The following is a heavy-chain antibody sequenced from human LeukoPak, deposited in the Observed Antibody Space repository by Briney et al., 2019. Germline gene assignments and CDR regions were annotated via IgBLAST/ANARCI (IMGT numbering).Heavy chain of an antibody. V-gene: IGHV3-20*04. D-gene: IGHD3-22*01. CDR1: GFTFDDYG. CDR3: AKTYYYDSSGYWFDY. J-gene: IGHJ4*02. CDR2: INWNGGST. Sequence: GGSLRLSCAASGFTFDDYGMNWVRQAPGKGLEWVSGINWNGGSTGYADSVKGRFTISRDNAKNSLYPQMNSLRAEDTALYYCAKTYYYDSSGYWFDYWGQGTLVTVSS.